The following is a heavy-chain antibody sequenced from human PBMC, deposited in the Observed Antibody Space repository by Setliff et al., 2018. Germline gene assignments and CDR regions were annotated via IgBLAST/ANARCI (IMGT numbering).Heavy chain of an antibody. CDR1: GFIFDDYA. V-gene: IGHV3-9*01. Sequence: LRLSCAASGFIFDDYAMHWVRQAPGKGLEWVSGIRAGSDNIAYADSVKGRFTISRDNAKNSLYLQLDSLRPDDTAFYYCARGHCTTISCFLDHWGQGIMVTVS. CDR3: ARGHCTTISCFLDH. CDR2: IRAGSDNI. J-gene: IGHJ4*02. D-gene: IGHD2-8*01.